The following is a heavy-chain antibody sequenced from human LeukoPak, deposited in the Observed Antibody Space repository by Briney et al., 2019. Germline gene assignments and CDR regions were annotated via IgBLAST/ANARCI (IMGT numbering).Heavy chain of an antibody. CDR3: ATGFTYYYGSGSLYYYYYGMDV. CDR2: IYYSGST. V-gene: IGHV4-59*01. Sequence: PSETLSLTCNVSGDYISSYYWSWIRQSPGKGLEWIGYIYYSGSTNYNPSLKSRVTISVDTSKNQFSLKLSSVTAADTAVYYCATGFTYYYGSGSLYYYYYGMDVWGQGTTVTVSS. J-gene: IGHJ6*02. D-gene: IGHD3-10*01. CDR1: GDYISSYY.